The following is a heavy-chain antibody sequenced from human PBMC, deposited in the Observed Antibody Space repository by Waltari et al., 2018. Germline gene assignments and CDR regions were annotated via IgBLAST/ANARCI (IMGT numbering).Heavy chain of an antibody. D-gene: IGHD2-15*01. V-gene: IGHV4-4*02. CDR3: ARDRGRGLYLDV. CDR2: VVSPEKT. CDR1: KW. J-gene: IGHJ4*02. Sequence: KWGSWGRLAPQRGLEWIGQVVSPEKTNYSPPLASRGTLSLDASNNQFSLKVTSATAADPAVYYCARDRGRGLYLDVWGPGTLVTVSP.